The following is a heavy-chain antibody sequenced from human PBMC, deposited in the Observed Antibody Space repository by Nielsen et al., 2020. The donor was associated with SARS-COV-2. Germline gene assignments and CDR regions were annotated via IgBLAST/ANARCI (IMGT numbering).Heavy chain of an antibody. CDR1: GYDFAYHW. CDR2: IFPGDSDT. CDR3: ARNDILTGYSPDY. D-gene: IGHD3-9*01. J-gene: IGHJ4*02. V-gene: IGHV5-51*01. Sequence: GESLKISCKASGYDFAYHWIGWVRQMPGKGLEWMGFIFPGDSDTKYSPSFQGQVTISVDKSITTAYLQWSSLRASDTAIYYRARNDILTGYSPDYWGQGTLVTVSS.